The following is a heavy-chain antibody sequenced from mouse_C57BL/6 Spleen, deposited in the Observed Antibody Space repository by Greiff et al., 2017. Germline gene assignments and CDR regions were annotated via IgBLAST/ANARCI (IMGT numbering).Heavy chain of an antibody. CDR1: GFNLKNTY. CDR3: ASPITTVVYWYFDV. D-gene: IGHD1-1*01. CDR2: IDPANGNT. Sequence: VQLQQSVAALVRPGASVKLSCTASGFNLKNTYMPWVKQRPDQGLEWIGRIDPANGNTKYAPKFQGKATITADTSSNTAYLQLSSLTSEDTAIYYCASPITTVVYWYFDVWGTGTTVTVSS. V-gene: IGHV14-3*01. J-gene: IGHJ1*03.